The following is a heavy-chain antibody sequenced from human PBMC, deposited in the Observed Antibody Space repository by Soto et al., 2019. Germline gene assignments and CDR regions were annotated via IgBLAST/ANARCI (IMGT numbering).Heavy chain of an antibody. CDR1: GFTFSTYW. CDR3: AKVGGYTYSCLDY. Sequence: GGSLRLSCAASGFTFSTYWMSWVRQAPGKGLEWVSRISGGSGNIDCVDSVKGRFTISRDNSKNTLYLQMNGLRADDTAVYYCAKVGGYTYSCLDYWGQGTLVTVSS. V-gene: IGHV3-23*01. D-gene: IGHD5-18*01. CDR2: ISGGSGNI. J-gene: IGHJ4*02.